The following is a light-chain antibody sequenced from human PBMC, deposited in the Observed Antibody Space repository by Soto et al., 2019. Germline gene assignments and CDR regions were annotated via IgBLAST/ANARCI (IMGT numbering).Light chain of an antibody. CDR3: QQYNSYSRT. Sequence: DIQITQSPSTLSASVGDRVTIACRASQSISSRLAWYQQKPGRAPTLLIFSASTLESGVPSRFSGRGSGTEFTLTISSLQPDDFATYYCQQYNSYSRTFGQGTKLEIK. CDR1: QSISSR. CDR2: SAS. V-gene: IGKV1-5*01. J-gene: IGKJ1*01.